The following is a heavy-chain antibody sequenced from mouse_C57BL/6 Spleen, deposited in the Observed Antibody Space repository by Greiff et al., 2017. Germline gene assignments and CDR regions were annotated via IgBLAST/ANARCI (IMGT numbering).Heavy chain of an antibody. D-gene: IGHD4-1*02. CDR1: GYTFTSYW. Sequence: QVQLQQPGPELVKPGASVKLSCKASGYTFTSYWMHWVKQRPGQGLEWIGNINPSNGGTNYNEKFKSKATLTVDKSSSTAYMQLSSLTSEDSAVYYGARSKSQLGIPLFAYWGQGTLVTVPA. CDR3: ARSKSQLGIPLFAY. CDR2: INPSNGGT. J-gene: IGHJ3*01. V-gene: IGHV1-53*01.